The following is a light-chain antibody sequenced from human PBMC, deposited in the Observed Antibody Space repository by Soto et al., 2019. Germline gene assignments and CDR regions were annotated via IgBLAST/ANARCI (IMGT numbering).Light chain of an antibody. Sequence: DIQMTQSPSSLSASVGDRVTITCRASQGISNYLAWYQQKPGKVPNLLIYAASTLQSGVPSRFSGSGSGTDLPLTISSLQPEDVATSYCQKYNSAPPFTFGPGTKVDIK. CDR2: AAS. V-gene: IGKV1-27*01. CDR1: QGISNY. J-gene: IGKJ3*01. CDR3: QKYNSAPPFT.